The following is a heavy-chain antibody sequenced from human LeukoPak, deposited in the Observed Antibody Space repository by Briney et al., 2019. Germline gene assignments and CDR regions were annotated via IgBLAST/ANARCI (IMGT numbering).Heavy chain of an antibody. CDR2: IYPGDSDT. D-gene: IGHD4-23*01. CDR3: ARTTVVTHPSIW. Sequence: PGESLKISCKGSGYIFNTHWIGWVRQVPGEGLEWMGIIYPGDSDTRYSPSFEGQVTLSADKSISTAFLQWSSLKASDTAMYYCARTTVVTHPSIWWGQGTLVTVSS. V-gene: IGHV5-51*01. CDR1: GYIFNTHW. J-gene: IGHJ4*02.